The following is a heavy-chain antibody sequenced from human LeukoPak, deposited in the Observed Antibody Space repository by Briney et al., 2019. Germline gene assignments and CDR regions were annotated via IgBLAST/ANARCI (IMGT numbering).Heavy chain of an antibody. D-gene: IGHD3-10*01. Sequence: SETLSLTCTVSGGSISNYYWSWIRQPPGKGLEWIGYIYYSGSTNYNPSLKSRVTISVDTSKNQFSLKLSSVTAADTAVYYCARDTGASFDPWGQGTLVTVSS. V-gene: IGHV4-59*12. CDR3: ARDTGASFDP. CDR2: IYYSGST. CDR1: GGSISNYY. J-gene: IGHJ5*02.